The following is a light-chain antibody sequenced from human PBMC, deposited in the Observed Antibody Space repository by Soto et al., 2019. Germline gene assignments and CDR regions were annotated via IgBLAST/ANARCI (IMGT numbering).Light chain of an antibody. CDR1: QSVSTS. J-gene: IGKJ4*01. CDR2: DVS. Sequence: EIVLTQSPATLSLSPGERATLPCRASQSVSTSLAWYQQRPGQAPRLLIYDVSNRAAGVPARFSGSGSGTDFTLTISNLEPEDFAIYYCQERSNWPRLTFGGGNTVEIK. V-gene: IGKV3-11*01. CDR3: QERSNWPRLT.